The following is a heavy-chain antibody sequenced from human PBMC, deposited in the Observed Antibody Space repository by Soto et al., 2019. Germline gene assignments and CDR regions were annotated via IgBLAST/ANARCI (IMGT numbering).Heavy chain of an antibody. V-gene: IGHV1-24*01. Sequence: ASVKVSCKVSGYTLTELSMHWVRQAPGKGLGWMGGFDPEDGETIYAQKFQGRVTMTEDTSTDTAYMELSSLRSEDTAVYYCATAPKINYYDSSGFVDYWGQGTLVTVSS. CDR1: GYTLTELS. CDR3: ATAPKINYYDSSGFVDY. D-gene: IGHD3-22*01. CDR2: FDPEDGET. J-gene: IGHJ4*02.